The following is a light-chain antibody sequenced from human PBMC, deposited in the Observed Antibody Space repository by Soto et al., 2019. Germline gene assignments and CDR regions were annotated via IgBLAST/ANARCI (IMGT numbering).Light chain of an antibody. Sequence: IQMTPSPPSLSASFCDSFTITFWASQSISSFLNWYQQKPGKAPRVLISAASTLQSGVPSRFSGSGAGTDFTLTISSLQPEDFATYYCQQSYIIPLTFGGGTKVDI. J-gene: IGKJ4*01. V-gene: IGKV1-39*01. CDR3: QQSYIIPLT. CDR2: AAS. CDR1: QSISSF.